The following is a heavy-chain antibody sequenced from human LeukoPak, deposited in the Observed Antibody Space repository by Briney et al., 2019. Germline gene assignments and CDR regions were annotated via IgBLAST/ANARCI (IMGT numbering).Heavy chain of an antibody. V-gene: IGHV3-74*01. CDR2: INSDGSST. D-gene: IGHD3-22*01. CDR3: ARVPAYYYDSSGYYPP. CDR1: GFTFSSYW. Sequence: GGSLRLSCAASGFTFSSYWMHWVRHAPGKGLGWVSRINSDGSSTSYADSVKGRFTISRDNAKNTLYLQMNSLRAEDTAVYYCARVPAYYYDSSGYYPPWGQGTLVTVSS. J-gene: IGHJ5*02.